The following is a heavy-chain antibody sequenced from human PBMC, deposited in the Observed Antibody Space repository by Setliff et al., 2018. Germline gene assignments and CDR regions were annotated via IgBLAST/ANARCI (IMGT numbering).Heavy chain of an antibody. D-gene: IGHD3-16*01. CDR2: SNHGGST. Sequence: SETLSLTCSVYGESFSNNYWSWIRQTPGKGLEWIGESNHGGSTSYHPSLKSRLTMSVDTSKNQFALNLKSVTAADTAVYYCARDRTAYSYAPDYWGPGTLVTVSS. V-gene: IGHV4-34*01. CDR1: GESFSNNY. J-gene: IGHJ4*02. CDR3: ARDRTAYSYAPDY.